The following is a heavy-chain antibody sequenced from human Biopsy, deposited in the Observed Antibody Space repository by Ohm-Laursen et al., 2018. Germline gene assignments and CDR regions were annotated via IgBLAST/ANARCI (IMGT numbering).Heavy chain of an antibody. D-gene: IGHD3-9*01. V-gene: IGHV1-69*06. CDR2: NIPILGTG. J-gene: IGHJ1*01. Sequence: SVYVSCNAPGGTFINYGVNWVRQAPGQGLEWLGGNIPILGTGNYAQKFQDRVTVAADTSTSTATMELRSLRSDDTAVYYCATKLTGYFHHWGQGTLVIVSS. CDR3: ATKLTGYFHH. CDR1: GGTFINYG.